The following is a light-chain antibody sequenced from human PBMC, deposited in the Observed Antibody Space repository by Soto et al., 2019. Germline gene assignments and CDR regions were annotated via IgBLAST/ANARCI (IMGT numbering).Light chain of an antibody. CDR2: TDY. CDR3: ASWDDNLNGGV. CDR1: SSNIGTYT. V-gene: IGLV1-44*01. J-gene: IGLJ3*02. Sequence: QAVVTQPPSASGTPGQRVTISCSGTSSNIGTYTVNWYQQLPGTAPKLLIYTDYQRPSGVPDRFSGSKSGTSASLAINGHHSEDEADYYCASWDDNLNGGVFGGGTKGTVL.